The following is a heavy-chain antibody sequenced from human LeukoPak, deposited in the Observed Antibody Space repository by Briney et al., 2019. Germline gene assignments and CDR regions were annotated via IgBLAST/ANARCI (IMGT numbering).Heavy chain of an antibody. CDR3: AHTVTPRYFQF. D-gene: IGHD4-17*01. CDR1: GFTFSNYS. CDR2: ISSSSSYI. Sequence: GGSLRLSCATSGFTFSNYSMAWVRQAPGKGLEWVSFISSSSSYIYYADSVKGRFTISRDNAKNSLYLQMNRLRTEDTALYYCAHTVTPRYFQFWGQGTLVTVSS. V-gene: IGHV3-21*01. J-gene: IGHJ1*01.